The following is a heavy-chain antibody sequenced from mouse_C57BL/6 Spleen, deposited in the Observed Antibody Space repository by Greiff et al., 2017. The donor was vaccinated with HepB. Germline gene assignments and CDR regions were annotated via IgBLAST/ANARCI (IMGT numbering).Heavy chain of an antibody. Sequence: ESGPGLVKPSQSLSLTCSVTGYSITSGYYWNWIRQFPANKLEWMGYISYDGSNNYNPSLKNRISITRDTSKNQFFLKLNSVTTEDTATYYCARWDDGYYDFDYWGQGTTLTVSS. D-gene: IGHD2-3*01. J-gene: IGHJ2*01. CDR1: GYSITSGYY. V-gene: IGHV3-6*01. CDR3: ARWDDGYYDFDY. CDR2: ISYDGSN.